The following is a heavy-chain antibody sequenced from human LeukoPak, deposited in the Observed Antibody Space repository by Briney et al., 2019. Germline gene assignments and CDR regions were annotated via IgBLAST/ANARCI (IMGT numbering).Heavy chain of an antibody. V-gene: IGHV5-51*01. CDR3: ARRTISDDWYFDL. J-gene: IGHJ2*01. CDR2: IYPGDSDT. Sequence: GESLKISCKGSGYSFTSYWIGWVRRMPGKGLEWMGIIYPGDSDTRYSPSFQGQVTISVDKSISTAYLQWSSLKASDTAMFYCARRTISDDWYFDLWGRGTLVTVSS. D-gene: IGHD3-9*01. CDR1: GYSFTSYW.